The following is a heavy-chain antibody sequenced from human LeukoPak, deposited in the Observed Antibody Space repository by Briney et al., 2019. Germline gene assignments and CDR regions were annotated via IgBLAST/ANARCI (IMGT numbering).Heavy chain of an antibody. Sequence: GESLKISCKGSGYSFTSYWIGWVRQMPGKGLEWMGIIYPGDSDTRYSPSFQGQVTISADKSISTAYLQWSSLKASDTAMYYCARAYYGSGSYYNFGGFWGQGTLVTVSS. V-gene: IGHV5-51*01. CDR3: ARAYYGSGSYYNFGGF. CDR1: GYSFTSYW. CDR2: IYPGDSDT. J-gene: IGHJ4*02. D-gene: IGHD3-10*01.